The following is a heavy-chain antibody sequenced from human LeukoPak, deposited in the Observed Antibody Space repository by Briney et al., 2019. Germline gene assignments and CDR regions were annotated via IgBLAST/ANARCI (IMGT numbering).Heavy chain of an antibody. Sequence: SETLSLTCSVSGGSLSSYYWTWIRQPAGKGLEWIGRIFTTGSTNYNPSLMSRVTMSVDTSKNQFSLRMRSVTAADTAVYYCARGDGSTMIRGVSRYGWLDPWGQGTLVTVSS. CDR3: ARGDGSTMIRGVSRYGWLDP. CDR2: IFTTGST. D-gene: IGHD3-10*01. CDR1: GGSLSSYY. V-gene: IGHV4-4*07. J-gene: IGHJ5*02.